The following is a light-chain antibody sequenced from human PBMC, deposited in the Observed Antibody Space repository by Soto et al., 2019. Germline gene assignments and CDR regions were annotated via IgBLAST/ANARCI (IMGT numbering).Light chain of an antibody. CDR3: QQYGVSPKT. CDR1: QSVNSLF. Sequence: EIVLTQSPGILSLSPGERATLSCRASQSVNSLFFGWHQQKPGQAPRLVIYGTTNRAAGIPDRFSGSGSGADFTLTIIRLEPEDSAVYFCQQYGVSPKTFGQGTKVDIK. J-gene: IGKJ1*01. V-gene: IGKV3-20*01. CDR2: GTT.